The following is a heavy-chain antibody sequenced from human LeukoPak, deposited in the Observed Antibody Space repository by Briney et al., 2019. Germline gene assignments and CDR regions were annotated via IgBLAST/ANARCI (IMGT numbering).Heavy chain of an antibody. CDR2: IIPIFGTA. V-gene: IGHV1-69*05. Sequence: ASVKVSCKASGGTFISYAISWVRQAPGQGLEWMGRIIPIFGTANYAQKFQGRVTITTDESTSTAYMELSSLRSEDTAVYYCARGGSWNDFDYWGQGTLVTVSS. J-gene: IGHJ4*02. D-gene: IGHD1-26*01. CDR3: ARGGSWNDFDY. CDR1: GGTFISYA.